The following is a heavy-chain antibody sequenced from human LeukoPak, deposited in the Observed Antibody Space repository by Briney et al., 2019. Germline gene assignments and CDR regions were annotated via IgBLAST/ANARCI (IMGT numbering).Heavy chain of an antibody. Sequence: ASVKVSCKASGYTFTSYDMHWVRQAPGQGLEWMGIINPIGGSTSYAQKFQGRVTMTRDTSTSTAYMELRSLSDEDTALDSCARVLAGYFAYWGQGTLVTVSS. CDR3: ARVLAGYFAY. CDR2: INPIGGST. CDR1: GYTFTSYD. V-gene: IGHV1-46*01. J-gene: IGHJ4*02.